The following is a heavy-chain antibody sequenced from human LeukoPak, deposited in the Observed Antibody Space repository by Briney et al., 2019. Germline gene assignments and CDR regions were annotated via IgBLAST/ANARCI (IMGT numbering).Heavy chain of an antibody. J-gene: IGHJ3*02. CDR2: IYHSGST. D-gene: IGHD6-13*01. V-gene: IGHV4-38-2*01. Sequence: PSKTLSLTCAVSGYSISIGYYWGWIRQPPGKGLEWIGSIYHSGSTYYNPSLKSRVTISVDTSKNQFSLKLSSVTAADTAAYYCARGEAAAYHDAFDIWGQGTMVTVSS. CDR3: ARGEAAAYHDAFDI. CDR1: GYSISIGYY.